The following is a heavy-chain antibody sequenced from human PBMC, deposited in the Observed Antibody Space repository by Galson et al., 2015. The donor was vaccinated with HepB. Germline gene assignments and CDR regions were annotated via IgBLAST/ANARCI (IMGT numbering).Heavy chain of an antibody. CDR3: ARNSGNNYRYFFKS. V-gene: IGHV3-48*01. Sequence: SLRLSCAASGFSFSDYAMQWVRQAPGKGLEWISHISSSSGTIFYAESVKGRFTISRDNSKNTLYLQMNSLRAEDTAVYFCARNSGNNYRYFFKSWGQGTLVTVSS. D-gene: IGHD1-26*01. CDR2: ISSSSGTI. J-gene: IGHJ5*02. CDR1: GFSFSDYA.